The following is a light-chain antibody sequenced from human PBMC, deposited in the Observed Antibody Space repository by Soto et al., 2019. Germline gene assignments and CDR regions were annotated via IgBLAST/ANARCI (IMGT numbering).Light chain of an antibody. CDR2: GNS. CDR3: QSYDSSLSGYV. J-gene: IGLJ1*01. V-gene: IGLV1-40*01. CDR1: SPQNGAGYD. Sequence: LFAQPPPMSWAPGQKVTHSRPRGSPQNGAGYDVHWYQQLPGTAPKLLIYGNSNRPSGVPDRFSGSKSGTSASLAITGLQAEDEADYYCQSYDSSLSGYVFGAGTKVTVL.